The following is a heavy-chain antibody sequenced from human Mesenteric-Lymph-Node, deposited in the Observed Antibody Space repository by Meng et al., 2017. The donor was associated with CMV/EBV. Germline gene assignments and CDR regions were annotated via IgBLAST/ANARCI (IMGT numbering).Heavy chain of an antibody. Sequence: GESLKISCAASGFTFSSYDMHWVRQATGKGLEWVSAIGTAGDTYYPGSVKGRFTISRENAKNSLYLQMNSLRAGDTAVYYCARKTMTTVTTRRLYYFDYWGQGTLVTVSS. CDR3: ARKTMTTVTTRRLYYFDY. V-gene: IGHV3-13*01. J-gene: IGHJ4*02. CDR1: GFTFSSYD. D-gene: IGHD4-11*01. CDR2: IGTAGDT.